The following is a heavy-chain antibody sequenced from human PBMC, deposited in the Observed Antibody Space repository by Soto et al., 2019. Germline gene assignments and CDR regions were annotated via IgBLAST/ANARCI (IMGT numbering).Heavy chain of an antibody. D-gene: IGHD3-3*01. J-gene: IGHJ5*02. CDR3: ACSSYYDFWSGYDWFDP. CDR2: IYYSGST. Sequence: SETLSLTCTVSGGSISSGDYYWSWIRHPPGKGLEWIGYIYYSGSTYYNPSLKSRVTTSVDTSKNQFSLKLSSVTAADTAVYYCACSSYYDFWSGYDWFDPWGQGTLVTVSS. CDR1: GGSISSGDYY. V-gene: IGHV4-30-4*01.